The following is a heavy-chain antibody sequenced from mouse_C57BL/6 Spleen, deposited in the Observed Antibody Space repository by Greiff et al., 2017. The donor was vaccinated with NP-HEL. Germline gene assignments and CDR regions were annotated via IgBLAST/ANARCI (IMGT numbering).Heavy chain of an antibody. Sequence: VQLQQSGPELVKPGASVKIPCKASGYTFTDYNMDWVKQSHGKSLEWIGDINPNNGGTIYNQKFKGKATLTVDKSSSTAYMELRSLTSEDTAVYDCARTDYGGRAWFAYWGQGTLVTVSA. V-gene: IGHV1-18*01. CDR1: GYTFTDYN. CDR2: INPNNGGT. J-gene: IGHJ3*01. D-gene: IGHD1-1*01. CDR3: ARTDYGGRAWFAY.